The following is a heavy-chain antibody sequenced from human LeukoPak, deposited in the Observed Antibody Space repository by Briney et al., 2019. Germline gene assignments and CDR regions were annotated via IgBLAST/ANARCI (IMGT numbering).Heavy chain of an antibody. CDR1: GGSFSGYY. CDR3: ARGFSSGYYLDY. Sequence: SETLSLTCAVYGGSFSGYYWSWIRQPPGKGLEWIGEINHSGSTNYNPSLKSRVTISVDTSKNQFSLKLSSVTAADTAVYYCARGFSSGYYLDYWGQGTLVTVSS. D-gene: IGHD3-22*01. CDR2: INHSGST. V-gene: IGHV4-34*01. J-gene: IGHJ4*02.